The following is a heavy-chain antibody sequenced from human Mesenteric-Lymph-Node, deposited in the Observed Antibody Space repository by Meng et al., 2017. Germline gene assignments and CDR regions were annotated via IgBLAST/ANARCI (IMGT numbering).Heavy chain of an antibody. CDR3: ATLGLGWSGFDF. CDR2: VSHGGTT. CDR1: GGSFSNYY. J-gene: IGHJ4*02. Sequence: QVQLQQWGAGLLKPAETLSRTCAVYGGSFSNYYWNWIRQSPGKGLEWIGEVSHGGTTKYNPSLKSRVSISVDTSSNQFSLELTSVTAADTAVYYCATLGLGWSGFDFWGQGTLVTVSS. D-gene: IGHD6-19*01. V-gene: IGHV4-34*01.